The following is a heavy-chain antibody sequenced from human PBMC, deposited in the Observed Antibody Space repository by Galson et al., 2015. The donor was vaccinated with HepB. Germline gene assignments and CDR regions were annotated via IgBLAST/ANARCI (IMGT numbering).Heavy chain of an antibody. V-gene: IGHV3-33*01. CDR2: IWYDGINK. CDR3: ARDRTTPAGYFDY. Sequence: SLRLSCAASGFTFSSHGMHWVRQAPGEGLEWVAGIWYDGINKFHADSVKDRFTVSRDDSKNTLYLQMISLGAEDTAVYYCARDRTTPAGYFDYWGQGTLVTVSS. D-gene: IGHD2-2*01. CDR1: GFTFSSHG. J-gene: IGHJ4*02.